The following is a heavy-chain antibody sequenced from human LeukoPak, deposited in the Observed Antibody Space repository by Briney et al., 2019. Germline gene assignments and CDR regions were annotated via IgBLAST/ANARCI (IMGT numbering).Heavy chain of an antibody. J-gene: IGHJ3*02. CDR1: GFTFSSYA. CDR2: ISSNGGST. D-gene: IGHD6-13*01. Sequence: GGSLRLSCAASGFTFSSYAMHWVRQAPGKGLEYVSAISSNGGSTYYANSVKGRFAISRDNSKNTPYLQMGSLRAEDMAVYYCASSIIATGEGAFDIWGQGTMVTVSS. CDR3: ASSIIATGEGAFDI. V-gene: IGHV3-64*01.